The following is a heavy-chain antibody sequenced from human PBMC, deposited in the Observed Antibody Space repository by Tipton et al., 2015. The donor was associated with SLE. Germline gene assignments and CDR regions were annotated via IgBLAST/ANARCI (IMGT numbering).Heavy chain of an antibody. V-gene: IGHV3-15*01. CDR3: TTGRTL. Sequence: GSLRLSCTASGFSLSNVWMSWVRQAAGKGLEWVGRIKSKTAGGTTDYAAAVKGSFAISRDDPKDPLYLQMGSRKTEDTAVYYCTTGRTLWGQLTLVSVSS. J-gene: IGHJ3*01. CDR1: GFSLSNVW. CDR2: IKSKTAGGTT. D-gene: IGHD3/OR15-3a*01.